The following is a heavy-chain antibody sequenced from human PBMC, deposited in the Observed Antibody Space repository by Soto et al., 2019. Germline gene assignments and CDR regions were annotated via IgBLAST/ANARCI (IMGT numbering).Heavy chain of an antibody. J-gene: IGHJ5*02. Sequence: PSETLSLTCTVSGGSISSSSYYWDWIRQPPGKGLEWIGSIYYSGSTNYKHSLKSRVTISVDTSKNQYSLKLSSVTAADTAVYYCARNPVYDFWSGYYTGIQGFDPWGQGTLVTVPS. CDR2: IYYSGST. CDR1: GGSISSSSYY. D-gene: IGHD3-3*01. V-gene: IGHV4-39*07. CDR3: ARNPVYDFWSGYYTGIQGFDP.